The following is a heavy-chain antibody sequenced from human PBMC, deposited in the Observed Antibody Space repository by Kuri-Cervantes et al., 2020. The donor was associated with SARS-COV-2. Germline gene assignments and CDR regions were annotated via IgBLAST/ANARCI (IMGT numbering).Heavy chain of an antibody. CDR2: ISSNGGST. J-gene: IGHJ4*02. D-gene: IGHD3-10*01. Sequence: GESLKISCAASGFTFSSYAMHWVRQAPGKGLEYVSAISSNGGSTYYAKSVKGRFTISRDNSKNTLYLQMGSLRAEDMAVYYCARDYYGSGSYSGLVGYWGQGTLVTVSS. V-gene: IGHV3-64*01. CDR3: ARDYYGSGSYSGLVGY. CDR1: GFTFSSYA.